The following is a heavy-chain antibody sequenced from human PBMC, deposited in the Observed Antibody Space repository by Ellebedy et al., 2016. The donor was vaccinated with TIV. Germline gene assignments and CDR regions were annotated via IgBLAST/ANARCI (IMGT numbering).Heavy chain of an antibody. D-gene: IGHD3-9*01. CDR1: GGSISTYY. CDR3: ARGPLRYFDWVYYYHGMDV. CDR2: IYYSGYT. J-gene: IGHJ6*02. V-gene: IGHV4-59*08. Sequence: MPSETLSLTCTVFGGSISTYYWSWIRQPPGQGLEWIGYIYYSGYTEYNPSLKSRVTISLDTSKDQFSLRLSSVTAADTAVYYCARGPLRYFDWVYYYHGMDVWGQGTTVIVSS.